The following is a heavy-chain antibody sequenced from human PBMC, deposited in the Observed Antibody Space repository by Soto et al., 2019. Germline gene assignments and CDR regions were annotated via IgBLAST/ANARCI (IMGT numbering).Heavy chain of an antibody. CDR3: PRDLTGDPNY. Sequence: QVQLVQSGAEVKKPGASVNVSCEASGYTITGSSIHWVRQAPGQGLEWMGYINPNSGGTIFAQKFQGRVTMTRDTSISTAYMELSRVASDDTAVYYCPRDLTGDPNYWGQGTLVTVSS. J-gene: IGHJ4*02. CDR2: INPNSGGT. CDR1: GYTITGSS. D-gene: IGHD7-27*01. V-gene: IGHV1-2*02.